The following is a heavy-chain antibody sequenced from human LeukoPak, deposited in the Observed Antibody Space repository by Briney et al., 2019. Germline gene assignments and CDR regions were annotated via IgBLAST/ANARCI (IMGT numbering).Heavy chain of an antibody. CDR3: ARAGITSGWVQNMDY. Sequence: ASVKVSCEASGYTFTSYGINWVRQAPGQGLEWMGWISAYNGNTEHAQKLQGRVTMTTDTSTSTAYMELRSLRSDDTAVYYCARAGITSGWVQNMDYWGQGTLVTVSS. J-gene: IGHJ4*02. V-gene: IGHV1-18*01. CDR2: ISAYNGNT. D-gene: IGHD6-19*01. CDR1: GYTFTSYG.